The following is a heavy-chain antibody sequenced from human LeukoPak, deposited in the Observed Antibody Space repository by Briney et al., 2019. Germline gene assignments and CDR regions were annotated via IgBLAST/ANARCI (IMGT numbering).Heavy chain of an antibody. J-gene: IGHJ4*02. D-gene: IGHD2/OR15-2a*01. CDR2: IYYSGST. CDR1: GGSISSSSYY. Sequence: SETLSLTCTVSGGSISSSSYYWGWLRRPPGKGLEWIGSIYYSGSTYYNPSLKSRVTISVDTSKNQFSLKLSSVTAADTAVYYCARSYLYFDYWGQGTLVTVSS. V-gene: IGHV4-39*01. CDR3: ARSYLYFDY.